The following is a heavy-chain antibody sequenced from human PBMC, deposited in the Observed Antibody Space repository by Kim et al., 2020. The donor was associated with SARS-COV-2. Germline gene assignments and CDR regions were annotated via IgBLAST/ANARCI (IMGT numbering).Heavy chain of an antibody. D-gene: IGHD3-9*01. Sequence: SVKVSCKASGGTFNNYAINWVRQAPGQGLEWMGGIIPVFDTTNYAPNFQGRVTITADESTSTSYMELRSLRSEDTAVYYCAKDSPNDEILTGNDYYYYGLDVWGQGTTVTVSS. CDR2: IIPVFDTT. CDR3: AKDSPNDEILTGNDYYYYGLDV. V-gene: IGHV1-69*13. J-gene: IGHJ6*02. CDR1: GGTFNNYA.